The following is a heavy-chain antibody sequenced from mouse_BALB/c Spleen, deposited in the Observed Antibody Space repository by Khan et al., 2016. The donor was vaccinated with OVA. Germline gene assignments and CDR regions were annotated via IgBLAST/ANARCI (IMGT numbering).Heavy chain of an antibody. CDR2: ISNSGST. CDR1: GYSITRDYA. D-gene: IGHD4-1*01. V-gene: IGHV3-2*02. CDR3: ASELGRYYAMDY. J-gene: IGHJ4*01. Sequence: EVQLQESGPGLVKPSQSLSLTCTVTGYSITRDYAWNWIRQFPGNKLEWMAYISNSGSTSYKPSLKSRISITRDTSKNQFFLQLNSVTTEDTATYYCASELGRYYAMDYWGQGTSVTVSS.